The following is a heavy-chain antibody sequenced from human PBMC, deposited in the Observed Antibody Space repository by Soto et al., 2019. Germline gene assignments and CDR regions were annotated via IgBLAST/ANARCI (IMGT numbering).Heavy chain of an antibody. D-gene: IGHD3-10*01. CDR3: AKSITMVRGVIDY. CDR1: GFTFSSYG. V-gene: IGHV3-30*18. Sequence: QVQLVESGGGLVQPGRSLRLSCAASGFTFSSYGMHWVRQAPGKGLEWVAVISYDGSNKYYADSVKGRFTISRDNSKNRLYLQMNSLRAEDTAVYYCAKSITMVRGVIDYWGQGTLVTVSS. CDR2: ISYDGSNK. J-gene: IGHJ4*02.